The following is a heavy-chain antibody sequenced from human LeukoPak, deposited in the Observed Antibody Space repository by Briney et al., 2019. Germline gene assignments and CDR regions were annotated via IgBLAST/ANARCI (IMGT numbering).Heavy chain of an antibody. CDR2: IIPILGIA. D-gene: IGHD4-4*01. CDR1: GYTFTGYY. V-gene: IGHV1-69*04. J-gene: IGHJ5*02. CDR3: ARDPSLRVTLDH. Sequence: SVKVSCKASGYTFTGYYMHWVRQAPGQGLEWMGRIIPILGIANYAQKFQGRVTITADKSTSTAYMELSSLRAEDTALYYCARDPSLRVTLDHWGQGTLVTVSS.